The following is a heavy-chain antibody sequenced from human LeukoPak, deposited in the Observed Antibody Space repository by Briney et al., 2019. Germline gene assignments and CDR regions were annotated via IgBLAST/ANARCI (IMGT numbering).Heavy chain of an antibody. J-gene: IGHJ4*02. Sequence: GESLKISCKASGYRFTTYWIAWVRQIPGKGLEWMGIVYPDGSDRRYSPSFHGQGTISADKSISTAYLQWSSLKASDTAMYYCARLYCNGGSRFGTFDYWGQGTLVTVSS. CDR2: VYPDGSDR. V-gene: IGHV5-51*01. CDR1: GYRFTTYW. D-gene: IGHD2-15*01. CDR3: ARLYCNGGSRFGTFDY.